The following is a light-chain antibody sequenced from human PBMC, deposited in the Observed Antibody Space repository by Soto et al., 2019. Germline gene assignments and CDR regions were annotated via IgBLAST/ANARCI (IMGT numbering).Light chain of an antibody. CDR1: QSISNNY. J-gene: IGKJ4*01. CDR3: QQYGSSPLT. CDR2: GAS. V-gene: IGKV3-20*01. Sequence: ENVLTQSPGTLSLSPGERASLSCRASQSISNNYLAGYQQKPGQAPRPLISGASTRATGIPDRFSGSGSVTDFTLTISRLEPEDVAVYYCQQYGSSPLTFGGGTKVEIK.